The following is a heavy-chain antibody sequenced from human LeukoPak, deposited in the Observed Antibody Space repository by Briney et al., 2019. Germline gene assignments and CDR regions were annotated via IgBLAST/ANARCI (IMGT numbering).Heavy chain of an antibody. J-gene: IGHJ4*02. V-gene: IGHV3-30*02. Sequence: GGSLRLSCAASGFTFSSYGMHWVRQAPGKGLEWVAFIRYDGSNKYYADSVKGRFTISRDNSKNTLYLQMNSLRTEDTAVYYCAKDRTIFGVVVDYWGQGTLVAVSS. D-gene: IGHD3-3*01. CDR2: IRYDGSNK. CDR1: GFTFSSYG. CDR3: AKDRTIFGVVVDY.